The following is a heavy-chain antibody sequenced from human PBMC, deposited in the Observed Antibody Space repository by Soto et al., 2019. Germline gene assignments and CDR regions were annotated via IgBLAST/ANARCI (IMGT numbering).Heavy chain of an antibody. D-gene: IGHD3-16*01. CDR3: ARGAATSSHAFDS. V-gene: IGHV4-59*01. J-gene: IGHJ4*02. CDR1: GGSTSSYF. Sequence: SETLSLTCTVSGGSTSSYFWSWIRQPQGRGLEWIGYIYYTGNTNYNPSLKSRVTISVDTFNSQFSLRLSSVTAADTAVYYCARGAATSSHAFDSWGQGILVTVSS. CDR2: IYYTGNT.